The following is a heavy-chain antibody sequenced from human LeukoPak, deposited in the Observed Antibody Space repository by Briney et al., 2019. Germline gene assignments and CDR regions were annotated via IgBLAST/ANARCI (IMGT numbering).Heavy chain of an antibody. CDR3: TREAAAGIDY. CDR2: IKQDGSEK. V-gene: IGHV3-7*01. Sequence: GGSLRLSXAASGFIFSTYWMSWVRQAPGKGLEWVANIKQDGSEKYYLDSVKGRFTISRDNAKNSLYLQMNSLRAEDTAVYFCTREAAAGIDYWGQGTLVTVSS. J-gene: IGHJ4*02. D-gene: IGHD6-13*01. CDR1: GFIFSTYW.